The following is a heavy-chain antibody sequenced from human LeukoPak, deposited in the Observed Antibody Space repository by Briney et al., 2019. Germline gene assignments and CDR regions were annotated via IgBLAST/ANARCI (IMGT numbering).Heavy chain of an antibody. Sequence: PSETLSLTCTVSGGSVSRDSYYWGWIRQPPGKGLEWIGAGYYSGSTYYSPSLESRVTLSVDTSNNHSSLKLSSVTAAATAIYYCARQFSRGWEYHNGLDAWGQGTTVTVSS. CDR3: ARQFSRGWEYHNGLDA. CDR1: GGSVSRDSYY. J-gene: IGHJ6*02. V-gene: IGHV4-39*01. D-gene: IGHD6-19*01. CDR2: GYYSGST.